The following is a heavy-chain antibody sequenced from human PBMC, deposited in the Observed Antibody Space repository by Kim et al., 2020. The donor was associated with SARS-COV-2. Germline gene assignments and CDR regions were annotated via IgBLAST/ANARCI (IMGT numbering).Heavy chain of an antibody. V-gene: IGHV4-39*07. CDR2: IYYSGST. Sequence: SETLSLTCTVSGGSISSSSYYWGWIRQPPGKGLEWIGSIYYSGSTYYNPSLKSRVTISVDTSKNQFSLKLSSVTAADTAVYYCARRIAAAGRHSPAGRYFDLWGRGTLVTVSS. CDR3: ARRIAAAGRHSPAGRYFDL. CDR1: GGSISSSSYY. J-gene: IGHJ2*01. D-gene: IGHD6-13*01.